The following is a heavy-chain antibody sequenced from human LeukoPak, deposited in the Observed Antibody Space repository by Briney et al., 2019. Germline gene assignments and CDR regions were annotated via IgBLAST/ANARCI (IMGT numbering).Heavy chain of an antibody. CDR2: ISPNGDDS. D-gene: IGHD6-6*01. J-gene: IGHJ6*03. Sequence: ASVKVSCKASEHTFSGYYIQWVRQAPGQGLEWLGWISPNGDDSDYAQKFQGRVTMTRDTSISTAYMELRTLRSDDTAVYYCARGKKIIARPNYFFFMDVRGKGTTVTVSS. CDR1: EHTFSGYY. CDR3: ARGKKIIARPNYFFFMDV. V-gene: IGHV1-2*02.